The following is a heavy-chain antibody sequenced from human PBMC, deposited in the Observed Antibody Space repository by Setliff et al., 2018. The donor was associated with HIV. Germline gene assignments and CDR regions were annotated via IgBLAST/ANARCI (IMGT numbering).Heavy chain of an antibody. J-gene: IGHJ3*02. CDR3: AKDTGGGGDPRDAFDI. CDR1: GFSFSNFA. CDR2: IYGGGSYT. Sequence: PGGSLRLSCAASGFSFSNFAMSWVRQTPGKGLELVSAIYGGGSYTYYADSVKGRFTISRDNSKNSLYLQMNSLRAEDTALYYCAKDTGGGGDPRDAFDIWGQGTMVTVSS. D-gene: IGHD3-16*01. V-gene: IGHV3-23*03.